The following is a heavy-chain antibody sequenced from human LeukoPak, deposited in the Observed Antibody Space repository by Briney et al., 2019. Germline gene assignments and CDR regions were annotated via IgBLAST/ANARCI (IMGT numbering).Heavy chain of an antibody. Sequence: PGGSLRLSCAASGFTFSSYAMSWVRQAPGKGLEWVSAISGSGGSTYYADPVKGRFTISRDNSKNTLYLQMNSLRAEDTAVYYCAKGKWLVSGPFDYWGQGTLVTVSS. CDR2: ISGSGGST. J-gene: IGHJ4*02. CDR3: AKGKWLVSGPFDY. D-gene: IGHD6-19*01. CDR1: GFTFSSYA. V-gene: IGHV3-23*01.